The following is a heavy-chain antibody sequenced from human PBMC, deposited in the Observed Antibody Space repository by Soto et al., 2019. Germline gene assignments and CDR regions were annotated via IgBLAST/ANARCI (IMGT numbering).Heavy chain of an antibody. CDR1: GFTFSSYC. V-gene: IGHV3-33*01. Sequence: GGSLRLSCAASGFTFSSYCMHWVRQAPGKGLEWVAVIWYDGSNKYYADSVKGRFTISRDNSKNTLYLQMNSLRAEDTAVYYCARGVPPQIVVVVAATPFDYWGQGTLVTVSS. CDR2: IWYDGSNK. D-gene: IGHD2-15*01. CDR3: ARGVPPQIVVVVAATPFDY. J-gene: IGHJ4*02.